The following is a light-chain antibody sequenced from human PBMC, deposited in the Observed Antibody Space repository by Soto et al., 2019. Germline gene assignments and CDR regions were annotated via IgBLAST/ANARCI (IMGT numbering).Light chain of an antibody. CDR2: ENN. Sequence: QSVLTQPPSVSAAPGQKVTISCSGSSSNIGNNYVSWYQQVPGTAPKLLIYENNKRPSGIPDRFSGSKSGTSATLGITGLXXXXEADYYCGTWDSSLSAGVFGGGTKLTVL. V-gene: IGLV1-51*02. CDR1: SSNIGNNY. CDR3: GTWDSSLSAGV. J-gene: IGLJ2*01.